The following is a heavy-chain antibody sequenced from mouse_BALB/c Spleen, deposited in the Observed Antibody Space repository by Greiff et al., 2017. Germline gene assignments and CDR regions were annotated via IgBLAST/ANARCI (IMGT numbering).Heavy chain of an antibody. J-gene: IGHJ4*01. V-gene: IGHV14-3*02. CDR2: IDPANGNT. CDR1: GFNIKDTY. CDR3: ARSGGPGGYALDY. Sequence: EVKLQESGAELVKPGASVKLSCTASGFNIKDTYMHWVKQRPEQGLEWIGRIDPANGNTKYDPKFQGKATITADTSSNTAYLQLSSLTSEDTAVYDCARSGGPGGYALDYWGQGTSVTVSA. D-gene: IGHD3-1*01.